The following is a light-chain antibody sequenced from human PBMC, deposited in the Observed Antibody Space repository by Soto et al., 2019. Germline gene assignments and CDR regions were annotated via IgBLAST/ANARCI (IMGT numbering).Light chain of an antibody. Sequence: EIVLTQSPATLSLSPGEGAALSCRASHNFSASYLAWYQQKPGQAPRLLMHGSSNRAVGIPDRFSGSGSGTALTLAISRLEPEEYAVYYWPQYIRSPYTFGQGTRMEIK. V-gene: IGKV3-20*01. CDR1: HNFSASY. CDR2: GSS. J-gene: IGKJ2*01. CDR3: PQYIRSPYT.